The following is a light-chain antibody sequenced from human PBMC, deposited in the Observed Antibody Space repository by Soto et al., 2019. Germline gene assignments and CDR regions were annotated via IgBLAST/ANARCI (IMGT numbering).Light chain of an antibody. Sequence: IVLTQSPGTLSLSPGERATLSCRASQTVSCDYLAWYQQKPGQPPRLLIYGASNRATGVPDRFSGSGSGTDFTLTISSLEPEDFAVYYCQQLTDWPPQWTFGQGTKVEIK. CDR3: QQLTDWPPQWT. J-gene: IGKJ1*01. CDR2: GAS. CDR1: QTVSCDY. V-gene: IGKV3D-20*02.